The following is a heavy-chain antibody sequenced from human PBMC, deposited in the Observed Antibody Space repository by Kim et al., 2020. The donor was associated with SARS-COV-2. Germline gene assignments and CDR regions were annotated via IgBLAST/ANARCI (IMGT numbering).Heavy chain of an antibody. J-gene: IGHJ3*02. CDR3: ARSIDSFDI. D-gene: IGHD3-9*01. CDR2: RGSP. V-gene: IGHV4-59*01. Sequence: RGSPKDSPSLLSRVTISVDRSKHQVSLRLSSVTAADTAMYYCARSIDSFDIWGQGTLVTVSS.